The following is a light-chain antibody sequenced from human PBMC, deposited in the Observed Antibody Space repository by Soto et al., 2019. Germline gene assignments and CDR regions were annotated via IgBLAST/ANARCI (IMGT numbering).Light chain of an antibody. Sequence: VVTQEASGTVLHGGAGRIICASSTGAVTSGYYPNWFQQKPGQAPRALIYSTSNKHSWTPARFSGSLLGGKAALTLSGVQPEDEAEYYCLLYYGGAQGYVFGTGTKVTVL. V-gene: IGLV7-43*01. CDR3: LLYYGGAQGYV. CDR1: TGAVTSGYY. CDR2: STS. J-gene: IGLJ1*01.